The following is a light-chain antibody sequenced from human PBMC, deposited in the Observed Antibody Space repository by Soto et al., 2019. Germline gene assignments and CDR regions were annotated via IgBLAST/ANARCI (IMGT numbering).Light chain of an antibody. V-gene: IGKV2-28*01. CDR2: KAS. J-gene: IGKJ1*01. CDR1: QSLLHSNGYNY. CDR3: QHYNSYSEA. Sequence: DIVMTQSPLSLPVTPGEPASISCRSSQSLLHSNGYNYLDWYLQKPGQSPQLLIYKASTLKSGVPSRFSGSGSGTEFTLTISSLQPDDFATYYCQHYNSYSEAFGQGTKVDNK.